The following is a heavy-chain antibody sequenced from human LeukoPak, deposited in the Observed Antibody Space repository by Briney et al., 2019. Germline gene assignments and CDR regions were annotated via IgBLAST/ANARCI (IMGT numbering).Heavy chain of an antibody. J-gene: IGHJ4*02. V-gene: IGHV1-69*02. CDR2: IIPILGIA. CDR3: ATFASGSYYYFDY. Sequence: ASVKVSCKASGGTFSSYTISWVRQAPGQGLEWMGRIIPILGIANYAQKFQGRVTITADKSTSTAYMELSSLRSEDTAVYYCATFASGSYYYFDYWGQGTLVTVSS. D-gene: IGHD1-26*01. CDR1: GGTFSSYT.